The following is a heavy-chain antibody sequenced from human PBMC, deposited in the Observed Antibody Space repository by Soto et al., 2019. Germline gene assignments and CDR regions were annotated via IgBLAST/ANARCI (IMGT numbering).Heavy chain of an antibody. CDR2: MNPNSGDT. CDR1: GYTFTSYD. J-gene: IGHJ4*02. CDR3: ARDLLAANY. Sequence: GASVKVSCKASGYTFTSYDINWVRQATGQGLEWMGWMNPNSGDTGYAQEFQGRVTVTRDTSTSTVFMGLSSLHSDDTAVYYCARDLLAANYWGQGTLVTVSS. D-gene: IGHD2-15*01. V-gene: IGHV1-8*01.